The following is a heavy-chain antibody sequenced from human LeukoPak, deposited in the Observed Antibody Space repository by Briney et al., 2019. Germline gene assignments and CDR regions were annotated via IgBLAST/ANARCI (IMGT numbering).Heavy chain of an antibody. D-gene: IGHD6-19*01. CDR1: GFTFSSYS. CDR3: ASSDSGWYEDFDY. V-gene: IGHV3-21*01. Sequence: GGSLRLSCAASGFTFSSYSMNWVRQAPGKGLEGVSSISSSSSYIYYADSVKGRFTISRDNAKNSLYLQMNSLRAEDTAVYYCASSDSGWYEDFDYWGQGTRVTVSS. J-gene: IGHJ4*02. CDR2: ISSSSSYI.